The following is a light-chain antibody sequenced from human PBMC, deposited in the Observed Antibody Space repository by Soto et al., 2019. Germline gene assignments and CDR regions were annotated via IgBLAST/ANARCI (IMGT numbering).Light chain of an antibody. CDR2: EGN. Sequence: QTVVTQPASVSESPGQSITISCSGGRSDIGTYNLVSWYQQHPGKAPKLIIFEGNKRPSGVSNRFSGSRSGNTASLTISGLQAEDEAHYYCCSYTDGSSLLFGGGTKVTVL. J-gene: IGLJ3*02. CDR3: CSYTDGSSLL. V-gene: IGLV2-23*01. CDR1: RSDIGTYNL.